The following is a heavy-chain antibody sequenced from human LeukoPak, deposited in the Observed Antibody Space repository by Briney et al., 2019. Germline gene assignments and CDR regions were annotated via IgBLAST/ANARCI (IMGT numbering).Heavy chain of an antibody. CDR2: FDPEDGET. CDR1: GYTLTELS. CDR3: ATRYCSSTSCYDYFDY. V-gene: IGHV1-24*01. D-gene: IGHD2-2*01. Sequence: GASVKVSCKVSGYTLTELSVHWVRQAPGKGLEWMGGFDPEDGETIYAQKFQGRVTMTEDTSTDTAYMELSSLRSEDTAVYYCATRYCSSTSCYDYFDYWGQGTLLTVSS. J-gene: IGHJ4*02.